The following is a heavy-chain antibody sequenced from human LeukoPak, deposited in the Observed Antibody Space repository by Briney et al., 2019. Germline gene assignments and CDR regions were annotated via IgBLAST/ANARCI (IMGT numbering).Heavy chain of an antibody. CDR2: IWSDGNNK. CDR1: GFTFSSYA. D-gene: IGHD3-16*01. CDR3: ASGGVRSPVDY. J-gene: IGHJ4*02. Sequence: GESLRLSCAASGFTFSSYAMHWVRQAPGKGLEWVAIIWSDGNNKYYADSVKGRFTISRDNSKNTLYLQMNSLRAEDTAVYYCASGGVRSPVDYWGQGTLVTVSS. V-gene: IGHV3-33*01.